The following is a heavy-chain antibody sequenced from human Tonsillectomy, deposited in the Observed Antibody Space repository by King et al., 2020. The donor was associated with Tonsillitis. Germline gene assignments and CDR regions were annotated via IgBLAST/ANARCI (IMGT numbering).Heavy chain of an antibody. CDR3: ARVLTAAAGLYYYGMDV. J-gene: IGHJ6*02. V-gene: IGHV1-2*02. CDR1: GYTFIGYD. D-gene: IGHD6-13*01. Sequence: QLVQSGAEVKKPGASVKVSCKASGYTFIGYDIHWVRQAPGQGLEWMGWINPNSGGTKYAQQFQGRVTMTRDTSISTAYMELSRLKSDDTAVYYCARVLTAAAGLYYYGMDVWGQGTTVTVSS. CDR2: INPNSGGT.